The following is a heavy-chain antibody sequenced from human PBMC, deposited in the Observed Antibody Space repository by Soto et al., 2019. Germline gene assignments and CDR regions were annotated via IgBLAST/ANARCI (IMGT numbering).Heavy chain of an antibody. V-gene: IGHV3-23*01. Sequence: EVQLLESGGGLVQPGGSLRLSCAASGFIFSSYAMSWVRQAPGKGLEWVSAIIGSGTTAYYADSVKGRFTFSRDNSKKTMYLQMNSLRAEDTAVYYCAKTTDGWFSAFEIWGQGTMVTVSS. CDR3: AKTTDGWFSAFEI. CDR2: IIGSGTTA. J-gene: IGHJ3*02. D-gene: IGHD6-19*01. CDR1: GFIFSSYA.